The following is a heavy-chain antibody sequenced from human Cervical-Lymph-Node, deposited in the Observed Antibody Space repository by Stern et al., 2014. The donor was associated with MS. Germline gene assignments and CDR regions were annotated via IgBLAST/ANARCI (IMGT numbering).Heavy chain of an antibody. D-gene: IGHD6-13*01. Sequence: VQLVESEGGVVQPGRSLRLSCAASGFTFITYSMHWVRQAPGKGLEWVAVISSDGSNKWYADSVEGRFTISRDNSKNTVYLQMNSLTTEDTAVYYCAGASDGNSWFGSVWSPFHYWGQGTLVTVSS. CDR2: ISSDGSNK. CDR1: GFTFITYS. V-gene: IGHV3-30*04. J-gene: IGHJ4*02. CDR3: AGASDGNSWFGSVWSPFHY.